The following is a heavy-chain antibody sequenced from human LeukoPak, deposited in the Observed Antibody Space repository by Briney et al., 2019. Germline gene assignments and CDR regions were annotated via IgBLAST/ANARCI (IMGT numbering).Heavy chain of an antibody. CDR2: INHSGST. J-gene: IGHJ4*02. CDR3: ARQSSGPLLYYFDY. Sequence: SETLSLTCAVYGGSFSGYYWSWIRQPPGKGLEWIGEINHSGSTNYNPSLKSRVTISVDTSKNQFSLKLSSVTAADTAVYYCARQSSGPLLYYFDYWGQGTLVTVSS. CDR1: GGSFSGYY. V-gene: IGHV4-34*01. D-gene: IGHD6-19*01.